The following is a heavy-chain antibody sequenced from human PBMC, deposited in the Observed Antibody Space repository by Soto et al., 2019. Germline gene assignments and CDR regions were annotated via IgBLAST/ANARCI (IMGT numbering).Heavy chain of an antibody. D-gene: IGHD2-21*01. Sequence: EVQLVESGGDVVQPGGSLRLSCAASGFTFEDYTIHWVRQAPGKGLEWVSLISWDGGSTYFADSVKVRFTISRDNSKNSLYLQMNSLKTQDTAFYYCAKDGSQKDGDGNWLDAWCQGTLVTVSS. CDR1: GFTFEDYT. V-gene: IGHV3-43*01. CDR2: ISWDGGST. CDR3: AKDGSQKDGDGNWLDA. J-gene: IGHJ5*02.